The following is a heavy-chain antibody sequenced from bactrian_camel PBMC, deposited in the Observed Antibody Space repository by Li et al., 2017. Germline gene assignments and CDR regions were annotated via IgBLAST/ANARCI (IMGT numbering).Heavy chain of an antibody. J-gene: IGHJ4*01. CDR1: GFSGGAPFSARW. Sequence: QLVESGGGLVQPGGSLQLTCTASGFSGGAPFSARWMYWARQAPGKGLEWVASIRGDGAFTDYADSAKGRFTISRDNARNTVYLQMNNLKTEDTAVYYCAPAGRSYVDINCRARLGQGTQVTV. D-gene: IGHD6*01. V-gene: IGHV3S1*01. CDR2: IRGDGAFT.